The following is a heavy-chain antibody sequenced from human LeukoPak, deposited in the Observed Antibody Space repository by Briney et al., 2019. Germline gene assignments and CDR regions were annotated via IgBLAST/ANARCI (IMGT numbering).Heavy chain of an antibody. J-gene: IGHJ4*02. V-gene: IGHV1-18*01. CDR1: GYTFARYG. D-gene: IGHD6-13*01. Sequence: GASVKVSCKASGYTFARYGISWVRQAPGQGLEWMGWISAYNDDTKYAQHLQGRVALTTDTSTGTACMELRSLTSDDTALYYCARDTARITTPGGPDYWGQGTLVTVSS. CDR3: ARDTARITTPGGPDY. CDR2: ISAYNDDT.